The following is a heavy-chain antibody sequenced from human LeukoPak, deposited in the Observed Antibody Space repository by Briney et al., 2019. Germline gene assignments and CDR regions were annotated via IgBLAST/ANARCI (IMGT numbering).Heavy chain of an antibody. D-gene: IGHD3-22*01. J-gene: IGHJ5*02. CDR3: AKGDGGYYEPPFDP. CDR2: IKQDGSEK. CDR1: GFTFSSYW. V-gene: IGHV3-7*01. Sequence: GGSLRLSCAASGFTFSSYWMSWVRQAPGKGLEWVANIKQDGSEKYYVDSVKGRFTISRDNAKNSLYLQMNSLRAEDTAVYYCAKGDGGYYEPPFDPWGQGTLVTVSS.